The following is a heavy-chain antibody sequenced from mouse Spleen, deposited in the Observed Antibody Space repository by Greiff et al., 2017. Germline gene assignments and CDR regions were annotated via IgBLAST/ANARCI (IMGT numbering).Heavy chain of an antibody. V-gene: IGHV1-26*01. CDR3: ARNYYGYEAWFAY. Sequence: VQLQQSGPELVKPGASVKISCKASGYTFTDYYMNWVKQSHGKSLEWIGDINPNNGGTSYNQKFKGKATLTVDKSSSTAYMELRSLTSEDSAVYYCARNYYGYEAWFAYWGQGTLVTVSA. CDR2: INPNNGGT. D-gene: IGHD1-2*01. J-gene: IGHJ3*01. CDR1: GYTFTDYY.